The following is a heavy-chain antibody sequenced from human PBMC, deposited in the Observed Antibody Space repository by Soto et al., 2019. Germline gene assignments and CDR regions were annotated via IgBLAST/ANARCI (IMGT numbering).Heavy chain of an antibody. V-gene: IGHV1-2*04. J-gene: IGHJ3*02. CDR1: RYTFTGRY. Sequence: GASVKVSCKAPRYTFTGRYMRWLQQAPGQGLEWMGWINPNSGGTNYAQKFQGWVTMTRDTSISTAYMELSRLRSDDTAVYYCAREKAARPDRMAHGFDIWGQGTMVTVSS. CDR3: AREKAARPDRMAHGFDI. D-gene: IGHD6-6*01. CDR2: INPNSGGT.